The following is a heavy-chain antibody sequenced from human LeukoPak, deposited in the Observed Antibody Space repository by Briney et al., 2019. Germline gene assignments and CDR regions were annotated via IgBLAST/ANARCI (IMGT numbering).Heavy chain of an antibody. CDR1: GFTFSSYA. CDR2: ISGSGGST. V-gene: IGHV3-23*01. J-gene: IGHJ6*03. Sequence: GGSLRLSCAASGFTFSSYAMSWVRQAPGKGLEWVSAISGSGGSTYYADSVKGRFTISRDNFKNTLYLQMNSLRAEDTAVYYCAKIFTMEDYYYYYYMDVWGKGTTVTVS. D-gene: IGHD3-10*01. CDR3: AKIFTMEDYYYYYYMDV.